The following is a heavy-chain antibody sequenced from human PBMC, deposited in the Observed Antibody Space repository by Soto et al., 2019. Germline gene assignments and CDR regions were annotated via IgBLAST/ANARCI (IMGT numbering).Heavy chain of an antibody. D-gene: IGHD6-19*01. Sequence: VQLVESGGGVVQPGRSLRLSCAASGFTFSDYAMHWVCQAPGKGLEWVAVVSHDGRNTHYADSVKGRFTISRDSSQVTVSLEMTSLRAEATAVYCCAKGGRRWLVTSDFNCWGQGALVTVSS. CDR1: GFTFSDYA. CDR3: AKGGRRWLVTSDFNC. J-gene: IGHJ4*02. V-gene: IGHV3-30*18. CDR2: VSHDGRNT.